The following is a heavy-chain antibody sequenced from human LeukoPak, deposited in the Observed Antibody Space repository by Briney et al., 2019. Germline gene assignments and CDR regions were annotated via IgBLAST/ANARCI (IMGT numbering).Heavy chain of an antibody. CDR2: IRYDGSNK. Sequence: GSLRLSCAASGLTFSRYGMHWVRQAPGKGLEWMTFIRYDGSNKYYADSVKGRFTISRDNSKNTLYLQMNSLRVEDTAVYYCAKDLGRKDIWGNYRWSAPDSWGQGTLVTVSS. J-gene: IGHJ4*02. D-gene: IGHD3-16*02. CDR1: GLTFSRYG. CDR3: AKDLGRKDIWGNYRWSAPDS. V-gene: IGHV3-30*02.